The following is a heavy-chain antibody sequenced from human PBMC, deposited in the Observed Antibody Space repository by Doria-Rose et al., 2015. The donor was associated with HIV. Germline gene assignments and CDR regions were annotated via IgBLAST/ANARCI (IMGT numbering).Heavy chain of an antibody. CDR3: ARVKSSRWYHKYYFDF. D-gene: IGHD6-13*01. V-gene: IGHV2-26*01. CDR1: GVSLSSPGMG. J-gene: IGHJ4*02. Sequence: QITLKESGPVLVKPTETLTLTCTVSGVSLSSPGMGVSWIRQPPGKALEWLANIFSDDERSYKTSLKSRLTIYRGTSKSQVVLTRTDMDPVDTATYYCARVKSSRWYHKYYFDFWGQGTLVIVSA. CDR2: IFSDDER.